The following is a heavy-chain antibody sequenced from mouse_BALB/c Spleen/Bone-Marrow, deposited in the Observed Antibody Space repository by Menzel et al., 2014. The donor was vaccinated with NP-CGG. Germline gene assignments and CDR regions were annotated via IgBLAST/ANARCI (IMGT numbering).Heavy chain of an antibody. Sequence: QVQLQQPGAELMKPGASVKISCKATGYTFSSYWIEWVKLRPGHGLEWIGEILPGSGTSNYNMKFKGKATFTADTSSNTAYMQLSSLTFEDSAVYYCARVLYYGNYDSFAYWGQGTLVTVSA. V-gene: IGHV1-9*01. CDR1: GYTFSSYW. CDR2: ILPGSGTS. CDR3: ARVLYYGNYDSFAY. J-gene: IGHJ3*01. D-gene: IGHD2-1*01.